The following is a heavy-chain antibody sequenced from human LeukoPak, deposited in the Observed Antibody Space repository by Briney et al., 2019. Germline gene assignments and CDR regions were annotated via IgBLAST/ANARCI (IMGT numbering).Heavy chain of an antibody. Sequence: SETLSLTCAVYGGSFSGYYWSWIRQPPGKGLEWIGEINHSGSTNYNPSLKSRVTISVDTSKNQFSLKLSSVTAADTAVYYCARDHRRFFADYWDQGTLVTVSS. CDR2: INHSGST. V-gene: IGHV4-34*01. J-gene: IGHJ4*02. D-gene: IGHD1-14*01. CDR3: ARDHRRFFADY. CDR1: GGSFSGYY.